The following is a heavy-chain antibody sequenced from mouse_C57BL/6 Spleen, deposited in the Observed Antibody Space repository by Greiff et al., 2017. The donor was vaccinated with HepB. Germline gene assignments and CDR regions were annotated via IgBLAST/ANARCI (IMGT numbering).Heavy chain of an antibody. V-gene: IGHV1-26*01. CDR2: INPNNGGT. CDR3: AREPVVGGFDY. J-gene: IGHJ2*01. D-gene: IGHD1-1*01. Sequence: VQLKQSGPELVKPGASVKISCKASGYTFTDYYMNWVKQSHGKSLEWIGDINPNNGGTSYNQKFKGKATLTVDKSSSTAYMELRSLTSEDSAVYYCAREPVVGGFDYWGQGTTLTVSS. CDR1: GYTFTDYY.